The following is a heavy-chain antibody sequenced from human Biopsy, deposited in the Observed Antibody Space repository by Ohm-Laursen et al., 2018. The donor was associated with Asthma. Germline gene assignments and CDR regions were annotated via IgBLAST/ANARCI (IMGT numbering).Heavy chain of an antibody. V-gene: IGHV4-31*03. CDR2: IYYSGST. CDR1: YGSITSGGYY. CDR3: ARAQDYYDSRGYYRSFDY. Sequence: TLSLTCPVSYGSITSGGYYWTWIRQHPGKGLEWIGFIYYSGSTYYNPSLKRRVSISIDTSKNQFSLKLSSVTAADTAVYYCARAQDYYDSRGYYRSFDYWGQGTLVTVSS. D-gene: IGHD3-22*01. J-gene: IGHJ4*02.